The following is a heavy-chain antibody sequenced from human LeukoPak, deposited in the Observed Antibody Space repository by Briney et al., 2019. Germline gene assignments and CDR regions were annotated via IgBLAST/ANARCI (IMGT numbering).Heavy chain of an antibody. J-gene: IGHJ5*02. CDR1: GYTFTSYD. V-gene: IGHV1-8*01. Sequence: ASVKVSCKASGYTFTSYDINWVRQATGQGLECMGWMNPNSGNTGYAQKFQGRVTMTRNTSISTAYMELSSLRSEDTAVYYCARGMDYDFWSGYYFWFEPWGQGTLVTVSS. CDR2: MNPNSGNT. CDR3: ARGMDYDFWSGYYFWFEP. D-gene: IGHD3-3*01.